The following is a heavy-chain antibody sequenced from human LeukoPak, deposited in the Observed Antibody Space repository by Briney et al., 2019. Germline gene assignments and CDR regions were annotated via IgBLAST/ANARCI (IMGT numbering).Heavy chain of an antibody. J-gene: IGHJ6*03. V-gene: IGHV4-59*04. D-gene: IGHD6-19*01. CDR2: IHYSGST. CDR1: GGSISSYY. Sequence: SETLSLTCTVSGGSISSYYWSWIRQPPGKGLEWIGNIHYSGSTYYNPSLESRVTISIDTSKNQFSLKLNSVTVADTAVYYCARRGSSGHYMDVWGKGTTVTVSS. CDR3: ARRGSSGHYMDV.